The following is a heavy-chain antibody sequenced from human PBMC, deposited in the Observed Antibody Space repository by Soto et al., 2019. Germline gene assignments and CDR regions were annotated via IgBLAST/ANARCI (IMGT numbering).Heavy chain of an antibody. CDR1: GFTFSSYS. Sequence: GGSLRLSCAASGFTFSSYSMNWVRQAPGKGLEWVSSISSSSSYIYYADSVKGRFTISRDNAKNSLYLQMNSLRAEDTAVYYCARDSRVADNYYFDYWGQGTLVTVSS. V-gene: IGHV3-21*01. J-gene: IGHJ4*02. CDR2: ISSSSSYI. CDR3: ARDSRVADNYYFDY. D-gene: IGHD6-19*01.